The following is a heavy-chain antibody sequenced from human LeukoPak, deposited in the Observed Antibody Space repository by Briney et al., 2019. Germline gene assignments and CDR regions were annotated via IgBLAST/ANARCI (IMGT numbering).Heavy chain of an antibody. D-gene: IGHD2-21*02. CDR3: ARVYCGGDCYSGGPKYYFDY. CDR1: GGSFSGYY. CDR2: INHSGST. Sequence: SETLSLTCAVYGGSFSGYYWSWIRHPPGKGLEWIGEINHSGSTNYNPSLKSRVTISVDTSKNQFSLKLSSVTAADTAVYYCARVYCGGDCYSGGPKYYFDYWGQGTLVTVSS. V-gene: IGHV4-34*01. J-gene: IGHJ4*02.